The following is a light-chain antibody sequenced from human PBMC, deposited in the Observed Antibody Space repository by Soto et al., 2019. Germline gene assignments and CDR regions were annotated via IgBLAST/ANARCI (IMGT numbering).Light chain of an antibody. J-gene: IGKJ4*01. V-gene: IGKV1-39*01. Sequence: DIQMTQSPPSLSESVGDRVTITCRASQTISTYLHWYQQKPGKAPNLLIYAASTLQSGVPSRFSGSGSGTDFTLTISSLQPEDFATYFCQHGYSTPLTFGGGTKVDIK. CDR3: QHGYSTPLT. CDR1: QTISTY. CDR2: AAS.